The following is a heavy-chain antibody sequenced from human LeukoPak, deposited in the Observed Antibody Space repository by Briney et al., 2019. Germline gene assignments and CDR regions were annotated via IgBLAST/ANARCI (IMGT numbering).Heavy chain of an antibody. CDR2: ISAYNGNT. V-gene: IGHV1-18*01. D-gene: IGHD6-13*01. CDR3: AREWAAAGSDY. Sequence: ASVKVSCKASGYTFNSYGISWVRQAPGQGLEWMGWISAYNGNTNYAQKLQGRVTMTTDTSTSTAYMELRSLRSHDTAVYYCAREWAAAGSDYWGQGTLVTVSS. J-gene: IGHJ4*02. CDR1: GYTFNSYG.